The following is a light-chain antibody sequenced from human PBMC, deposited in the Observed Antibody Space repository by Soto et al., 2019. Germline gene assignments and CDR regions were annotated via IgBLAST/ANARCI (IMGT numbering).Light chain of an antibody. CDR1: QNISSY. V-gene: IGKV1-9*01. CDR3: QQLHSYPIT. CDR2: ASS. J-gene: IGKJ5*01. Sequence: MTQCPSTLSGSVGGRVKITCRASQNISSYLAWYQQKKGKAPKLLIYASSTLQSGVPSRLRGSGYGTEFTLTISSMKNEDFATYLCQQLHSYPITFGQGTRLEIK.